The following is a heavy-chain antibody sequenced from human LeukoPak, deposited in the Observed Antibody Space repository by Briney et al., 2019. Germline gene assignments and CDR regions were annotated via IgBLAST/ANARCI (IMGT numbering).Heavy chain of an antibody. Sequence: GGSLRLSCAAPGFTFSSYGMHWVRQAPGKGLEWVAVISYDGSNKYYADSVKGRFTISRDNSKNTLYLQMNSLRAEDTAVYYCAKDRRYCSGGSCLFYYYGMDVWGQGTTVTVSS. CDR3: AKDRRYCSGGSCLFYYYGMDV. V-gene: IGHV3-30*18. CDR1: GFTFSSYG. D-gene: IGHD2-15*01. J-gene: IGHJ6*02. CDR2: ISYDGSNK.